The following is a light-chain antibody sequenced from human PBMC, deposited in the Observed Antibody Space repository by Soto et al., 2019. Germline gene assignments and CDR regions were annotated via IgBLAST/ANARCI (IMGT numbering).Light chain of an antibody. J-gene: IGKJ4*01. CDR3: HQRSNWPPT. CDR1: QALNTR. V-gene: IGKV3-11*01. CDR2: DAS. Sequence: EIVLTQSPATLSAFPGDRVTLSCRASQALNTRLAWYQHKPGQAPRLLIYDASNRATGIPARFSGSGSGTDFTLTISSLQPEDFALYYCHQRSNWPPTFGGGTKVDIK.